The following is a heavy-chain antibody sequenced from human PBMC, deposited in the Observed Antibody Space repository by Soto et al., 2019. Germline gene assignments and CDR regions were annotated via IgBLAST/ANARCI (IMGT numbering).Heavy chain of an antibody. CDR1: GFTFSHYS. J-gene: IGHJ4*02. CDR3: AKDLHTQQLATYFDY. CDR2: ISSSSRTK. V-gene: IGHV3-48*02. Sequence: GGSLRLSCAASGFTFSHYSMNWVRQAPGRGLEWVSYISSSSRTKHYADSVKGRFTISRDNAKNSLYLQMNSLRDEDTAVYYCAKDLHTQQLATYFDYWGQGTLVTVSS. D-gene: IGHD6-13*01.